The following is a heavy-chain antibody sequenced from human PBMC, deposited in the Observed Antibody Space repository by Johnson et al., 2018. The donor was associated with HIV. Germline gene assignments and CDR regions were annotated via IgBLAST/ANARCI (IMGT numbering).Heavy chain of an antibody. J-gene: IGHJ3*02. Sequence: EVQLVESGGGLVQPGGSLRLSCAASGLTFSNYWMHWVRQAPGKGPVWVSRINSDGSNVNYADSVNGRFTISRDNAKDTLHLQMNSLRAEDTAVYYCAREGSQVAFDIWGQGTMVTVSS. CDR2: INSDGSNV. CDR3: AREGSQVAFDI. V-gene: IGHV3-74*01. CDR1: GLTFSNYW.